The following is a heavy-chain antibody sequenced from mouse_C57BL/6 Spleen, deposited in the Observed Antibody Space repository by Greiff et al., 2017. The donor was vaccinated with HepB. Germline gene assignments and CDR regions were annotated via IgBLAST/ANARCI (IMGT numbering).Heavy chain of an antibody. D-gene: IGHD2-1*01. V-gene: IGHV1-63*01. J-gene: IGHJ3*01. CDR2: IYPGGGYT. CDR1: GYTFTNYW. CDR3: ARGGNYYGKSWFAY. Sequence: VQLQQSGAELVRPGTSVKMSCKASGYTFTNYWIGWAKQRPGHGLEWIGDIYPGGGYTNYNEKFKGKATLTADKSSSTAYMQFSSLTSEDSAIYYCARGGNYYGKSWFAYWGQGTLVTVSA.